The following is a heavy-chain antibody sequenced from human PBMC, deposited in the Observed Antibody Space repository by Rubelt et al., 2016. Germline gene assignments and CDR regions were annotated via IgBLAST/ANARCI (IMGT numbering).Heavy chain of an antibody. J-gene: IGHJ3*02. CDR3: ARDEGYDSHAFDI. D-gene: IGHD3-22*01. Sequence: QVQLQQWGAGLLKPSETLSLTCAVYGGSFSGYYWSWIRQHPGKGLEWIGYIYYSGSTYYNPSLRSRVTISVDTSKNQFSLKLSSVTAADTAVYYCARDEGYDSHAFDIWGQGTMVTVSS. V-gene: IGHV4-34*01. CDR2: IYYSGST. CDR1: GGSFSGYY.